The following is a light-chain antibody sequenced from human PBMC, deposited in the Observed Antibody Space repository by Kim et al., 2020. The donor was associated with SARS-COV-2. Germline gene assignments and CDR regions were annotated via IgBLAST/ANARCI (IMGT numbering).Light chain of an antibody. Sequence: SPGESATLSCRASQSDSSTNLAWDQQEPGQAPRLLIDGASSRATGNPDRFSGSGSGTDFTLTISRLEPEDLAVYYCQQYASTWCTFGQGNKGHIK. CDR3: QQYASTWCT. V-gene: IGKV3-20*01. J-gene: IGKJ1*01. CDR1: QSDSSTN. CDR2: GAS.